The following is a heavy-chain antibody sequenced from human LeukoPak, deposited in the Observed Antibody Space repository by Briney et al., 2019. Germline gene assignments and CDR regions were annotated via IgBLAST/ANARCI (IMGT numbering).Heavy chain of an antibody. D-gene: IGHD6-25*01. CDR2: ISSSEST. CDR3: ARVIDVAASGYFDS. J-gene: IGHJ4*02. V-gene: IGHV4-61*02. Sequence: SETLSLTCTVSGASISSGSYYWSWIRQPAGKGLEWVGRISSSESTNYNPSLKSRVSISADTSKNQVSLRLNSVTAADTALYYCARVIDVAASGYFDSWGQGTQVTVSS. CDR1: GASISSGSYY.